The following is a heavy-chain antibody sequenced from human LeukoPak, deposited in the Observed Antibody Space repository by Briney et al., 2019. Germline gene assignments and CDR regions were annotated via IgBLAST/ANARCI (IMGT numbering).Heavy chain of an antibody. Sequence: TPPETLSLTCAVSGVSFDDYYWSWVRQTPGKGLEWIGEINHSGYTNDSPSLKSRVTLSIDTSRKQFSLNLRSVTVADTGIYYCTRMTAGHDYWGQGTLVTVSS. J-gene: IGHJ4*02. D-gene: IGHD2-21*02. V-gene: IGHV4-34*01. CDR3: TRMTAGHDY. CDR2: INHSGYT. CDR1: GVSFDDYY.